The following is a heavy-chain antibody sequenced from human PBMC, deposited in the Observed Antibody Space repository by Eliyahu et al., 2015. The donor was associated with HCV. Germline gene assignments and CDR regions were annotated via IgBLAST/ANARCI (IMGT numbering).Heavy chain of an antibody. CDR2: ISSSGGST. CDR1: GFTFSSYA. Sequence: EVQLLESGGGLVQPGGSLRLSCAASGFTFSSYAMSWVRQAPGEGLEWVSAISSSGGSTYYADSVKGRFTISRDNSKNTLYLQMNSLRAEDTALYYCAKGSDDSSAIDFDYWGQGTLVTVSS. D-gene: IGHD3-22*01. CDR3: AKGSDDSSAIDFDY. J-gene: IGHJ4*02. V-gene: IGHV3-23*01.